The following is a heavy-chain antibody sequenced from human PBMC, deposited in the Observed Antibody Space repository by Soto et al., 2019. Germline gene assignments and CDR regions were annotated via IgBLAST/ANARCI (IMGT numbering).Heavy chain of an antibody. Sequence: VQLLESGGGLVQPGGSLRLSCAASGFTFNAYAMPLGRQAPWTGLEWVASVVGSGGNTYYAHSVKGRFTISRDNFKNTLHLEMNRLRAEDTAVYYCAKVASDYLNPLDAWGQGTLVTVSS. CDR3: AKVASDYLNPLDA. V-gene: IGHV3-23*01. CDR2: VVGSGGNT. J-gene: IGHJ5*02. CDR1: GFTFNAYA. D-gene: IGHD4-17*01.